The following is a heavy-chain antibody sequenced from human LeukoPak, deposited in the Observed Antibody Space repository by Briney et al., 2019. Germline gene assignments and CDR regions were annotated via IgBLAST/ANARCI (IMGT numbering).Heavy chain of an antibody. D-gene: IGHD2-15*01. CDR3: AREGEDCSGGSCYYNWFGP. CDR2: INPNSGGT. J-gene: IGHJ5*02. CDR1: GYTFTGYY. V-gene: IGHV1-2*02. Sequence: ASVKVSCKASGYTFTGYYMHWVRQAPGQGLEWMGWINPNSGGTNYAQKFQGRVTMTRDTSISTAYMELSRLRSDDTAVYYCAREGEDCSGGSCYYNWFGPWGQGTLVTVSS.